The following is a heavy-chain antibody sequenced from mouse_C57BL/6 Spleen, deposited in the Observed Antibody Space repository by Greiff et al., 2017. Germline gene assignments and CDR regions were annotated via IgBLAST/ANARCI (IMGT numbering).Heavy chain of an antibody. Sequence: VQLQQSGAELVRPGASVKLSCTASGFNIKDYYMHWVKQRPEQGLEWIGRIDPEDGDTEYAPKFQGKATMTADTSSNTAYLQLSSLTSEDTAVYYCTTTDYSNPWFAYWGQGTLVTVSA. CDR1: GFNIKDYY. V-gene: IGHV14-1*01. D-gene: IGHD2-5*01. CDR3: TTTDYSNPWFAY. CDR2: IDPEDGDT. J-gene: IGHJ3*01.